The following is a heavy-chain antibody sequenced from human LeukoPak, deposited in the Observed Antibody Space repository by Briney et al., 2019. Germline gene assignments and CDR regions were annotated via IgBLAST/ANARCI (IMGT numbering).Heavy chain of an antibody. D-gene: IGHD3-16*01. Sequence: QTGGSLRLSCAASGFAFINYAMSWVRQAPGQGLEWVSGITGSGGSTYYADSVKGRFTISRDNSKNTLYLQMNSLRAEDTAVYYCATDERGDYWGQGTLVTVSS. CDR3: ATDERGDY. J-gene: IGHJ4*02. CDR1: GFAFINYA. CDR2: ITGSGGST. V-gene: IGHV3-23*01.